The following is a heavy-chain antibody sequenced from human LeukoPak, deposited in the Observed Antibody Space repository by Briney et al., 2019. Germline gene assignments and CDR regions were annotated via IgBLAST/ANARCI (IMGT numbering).Heavy chain of an antibody. CDR2: IYYGGST. CDR1: GGSVSSTHY. V-gene: IGHV4-39*07. D-gene: IGHD3-22*01. Sequence: SETLSLTCTVSGGSVSSTHYWGWIRQPPGRGLEWIGSIYYGGSTYYNASLRSRATTSVDTSKNQFSLKLSSVTAADTAVYYCAKSTYYYDTFVNAFDLWGQGTVVTVSS. CDR3: AKSTYYYDTFVNAFDL. J-gene: IGHJ3*01.